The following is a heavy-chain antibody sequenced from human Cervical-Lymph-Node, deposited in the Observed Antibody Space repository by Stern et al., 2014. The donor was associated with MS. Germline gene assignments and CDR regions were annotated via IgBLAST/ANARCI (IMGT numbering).Heavy chain of an antibody. V-gene: IGHV3-30*03. D-gene: IGHD6-19*01. Sequence: MQLVESGGGVVQPGRSLRLSCSPSGFAFSTYGMHWAPQAPGKGLGGVALISFDGAKTYYADSVKGRFTISRDNPKNTLYLQMKSLRGEDTAVYYCARGSDWYPLDYWGQGTLVTVSS. J-gene: IGHJ4*02. CDR2: ISFDGAKT. CDR1: GFAFSTYG. CDR3: ARGSDWYPLDY.